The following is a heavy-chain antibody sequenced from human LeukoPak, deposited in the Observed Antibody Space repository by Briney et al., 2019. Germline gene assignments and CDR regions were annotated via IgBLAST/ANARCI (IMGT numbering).Heavy chain of an antibody. V-gene: IGHV1-2*02. CDR2: INPNSGGT. D-gene: IGHD1-26*01. CDR1: GYTFSGYY. Sequence: ASVKVSCKASGYTFSGYYLHWVRQAPGQGLEWMGWINPNSGGTYSVQNFQGRVTMTRDTSITTAYMELSRLKSDDTAVYYCARGGYSGTEKPNDYWGQGTLVTVSS. CDR3: ARGGYSGTEKPNDY. J-gene: IGHJ4*02.